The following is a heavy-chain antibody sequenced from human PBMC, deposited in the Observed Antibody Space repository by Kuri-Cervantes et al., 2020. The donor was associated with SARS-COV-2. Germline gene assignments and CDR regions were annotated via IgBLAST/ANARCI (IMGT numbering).Heavy chain of an antibody. CDR2: ISSSSSTI. CDR1: GFTFSSYS. D-gene: IGHD3-10*01. Sequence: GGSLRLSCAASGFTFSSYSMNWVRQAPGKGLEWVSYISSSSSTIYYVDSVKGRFTISRDNAKNSLYLQMNSLRAEDTAVYYCARDYGSGPSGAYYYYGMDVWGQGTTVTVSS. CDR3: ARDYGSGPSGAYYYYGMDV. J-gene: IGHJ6*02. V-gene: IGHV3-48*04.